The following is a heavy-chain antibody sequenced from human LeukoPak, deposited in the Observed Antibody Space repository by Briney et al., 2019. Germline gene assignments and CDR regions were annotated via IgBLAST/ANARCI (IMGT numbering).Heavy chain of an antibody. CDR1: GFTFSSYW. CDR3: ARDLNSGYDSEMGY. D-gene: IGHD5-12*01. V-gene: IGHV3-7*01. Sequence: PGGSLRLSCAASGFTFSSYWMSWVRQAPGKGLEWVANIKQDGSEKYYVDSVKGRFTISRDNAKNSLYLQMNSLRAEDTAVYYCARDLNSGYDSEMGYWGQGTLVTVPS. J-gene: IGHJ4*02. CDR2: IKQDGSEK.